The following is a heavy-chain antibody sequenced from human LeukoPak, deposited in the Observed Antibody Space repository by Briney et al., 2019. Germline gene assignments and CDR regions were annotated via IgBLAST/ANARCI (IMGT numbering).Heavy chain of an antibody. J-gene: IGHJ4*02. Sequence: SETLTLTCTVSGGSISSYYWSWIRQPPGKGLEWIGYIYYSGSTYYNPSLKSRVTISVDTSKNQFSLKLSSVTAADTAVYYCARDLLNEGNHLDYWGQGTLVTVSS. CDR2: IYYSGST. V-gene: IGHV4-59*12. CDR3: ARDLLNEGNHLDY. D-gene: IGHD4-23*01. CDR1: GGSISSYY.